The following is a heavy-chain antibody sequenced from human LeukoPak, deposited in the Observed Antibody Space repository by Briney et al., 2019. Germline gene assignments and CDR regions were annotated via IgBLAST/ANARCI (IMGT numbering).Heavy chain of an antibody. CDR1: GYTFTNYF. CDR2: INPSGGST. J-gene: IGHJ4*02. V-gene: IGHV1-46*01. Sequence: GASVKVSCKASGYTFTNYFVHWVRQAPGQGLEWMGIINPSGGSTNYAQKFKGRVTMTRDTSTSTVYMELSSLRSEDTAVYYCARGDMTTVLNFWGQGTLVTVSS. D-gene: IGHD4-11*01. CDR3: ARGDMTTVLNF.